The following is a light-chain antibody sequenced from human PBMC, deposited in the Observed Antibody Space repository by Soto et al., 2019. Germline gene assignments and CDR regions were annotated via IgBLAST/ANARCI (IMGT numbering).Light chain of an antibody. J-gene: IGKJ1*01. CDR1: QSVSSSY. V-gene: IGKV3-20*01. CDR3: QQYGSSPWT. CDR2: GAS. Sequence: EIVLTQSPGTLSLSPGERATLSCRASQSVSSSYLAWYQQKPGQAPRLLIPGASSRATGIPDRFSGSGSATDFTLTISRLEPEDLAVYYCQQYGSSPWTFGQGTKVEIK.